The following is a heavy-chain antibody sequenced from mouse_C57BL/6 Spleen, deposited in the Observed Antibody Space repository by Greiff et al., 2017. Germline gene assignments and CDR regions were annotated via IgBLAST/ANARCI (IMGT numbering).Heavy chain of an antibody. CDR3: AKKGDDYEDYAMDY. Sequence: QVKLQQSGPGLVQPSQSLSITCTVSGFSLTSYGVHWVRQSPGKGLEWLGVIWSGGSTDYYAAFMSRLSITKNNSKSQFCFKLNSLQADDTAIYYCAKKGDDYEDYAMDYWGQGTSVTVSS. J-gene: IGHJ4*01. D-gene: IGHD2-4*01. V-gene: IGHV2-5*01. CDR1: GFSLTSYG. CDR2: IWSGGST.